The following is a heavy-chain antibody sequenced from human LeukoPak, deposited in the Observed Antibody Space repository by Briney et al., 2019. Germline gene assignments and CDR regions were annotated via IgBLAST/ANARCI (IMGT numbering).Heavy chain of an antibody. CDR2: ISGSGGST. J-gene: IGHJ4*02. V-gene: IGHV3-23*01. CDR1: GFTFSSYA. D-gene: IGHD6-13*01. Sequence: GGSLRLSCVASGFTFSSYAMSWVRQAPGKGLEWVSAISGSGGSTYYADSVKGRFTISRDNSKNTLYLQMNSLRAEDTAVYYCAKKLVGIAAAVPPRSFDYWGQGTLVTVSS. CDR3: AKKLVGIAAAVPPRSFDY.